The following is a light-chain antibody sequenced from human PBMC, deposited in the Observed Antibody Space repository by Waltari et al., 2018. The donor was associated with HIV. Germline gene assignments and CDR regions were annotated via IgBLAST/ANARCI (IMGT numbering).Light chain of an antibody. CDR2: DAS. Sequence: DVQMTQSPSSLSASVGDRITIVCRASQTISRSLNWYQQKAGKAPTLLIFDASTLQTGVPSSFSGSVSGPEFTLTISNLQPDDFATYYCQQSYSSPLTFGPGTKVDVK. CDR3: QQSYSSPLT. CDR1: QTISRS. J-gene: IGKJ3*01. V-gene: IGKV1-39*01.